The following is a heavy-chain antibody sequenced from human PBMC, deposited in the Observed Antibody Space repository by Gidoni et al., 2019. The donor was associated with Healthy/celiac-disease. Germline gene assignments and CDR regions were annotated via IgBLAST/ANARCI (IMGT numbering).Heavy chain of an antibody. J-gene: IGHJ3*02. CDR2: ISSSSSYI. Sequence: EVQLVESGGGLVKPGGSLRLSCAASGFTFSSYSMNWVRQAPGKGLEWVSAISSSSSYIYYADSVKGRFTISRDNAKNSLYLQMNSLRAEDTAVYYCARDRGHIVVVTVGAFDIWGQGTMVTVSS. D-gene: IGHD2-21*02. CDR3: ARDRGHIVVVTVGAFDI. V-gene: IGHV3-21*01. CDR1: GFTFSSYS.